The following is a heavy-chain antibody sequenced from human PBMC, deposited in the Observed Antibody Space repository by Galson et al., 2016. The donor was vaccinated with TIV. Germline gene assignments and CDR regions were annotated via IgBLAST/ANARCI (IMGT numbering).Heavy chain of an antibody. CDR1: GYTFTSYY. CDR3: ARVLEVAGTDY. D-gene: IGHD6-19*01. CDR2: INLSGGST. V-gene: IGHV1-46*01. Sequence: SVKVSRKASGYTFTSYYMHWVRQAPGQGLEWMGIINLSGGSTSYAQKFQGKVTMTRDTSTSTVYMELSSLRSEDTAVHYCARVLEVAGTDYWGQGTLVTVSS. J-gene: IGHJ4*02.